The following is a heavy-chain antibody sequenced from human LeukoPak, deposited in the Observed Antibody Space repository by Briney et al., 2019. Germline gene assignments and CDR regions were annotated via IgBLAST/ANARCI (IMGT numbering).Heavy chain of an antibody. V-gene: IGHV3-48*04. D-gene: IGHD7-27*01. CDR3: ARVGTWSWDY. CDR1: GFIFSSYD. Sequence: GGSLRLSCEASGFIFSSYDMNWVRQAPGKGLEWVSYISSSSSTIYYTDSVKGRFTISRDNAKNSLYLQMNSLRAEDTAVYYYARVGTWSWDYWGQGTLVTVSS. CDR2: ISSSSSTI. J-gene: IGHJ4*02.